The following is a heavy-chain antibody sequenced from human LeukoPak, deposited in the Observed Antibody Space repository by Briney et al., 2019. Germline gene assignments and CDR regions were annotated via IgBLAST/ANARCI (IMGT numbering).Heavy chain of an antibody. CDR1: GYAFTSYY. CDR2: INPSGGST. Sequence: GASVQVSCQASGYAFTSYYMHWVRQAPVQGLEWMGIINPSGGSTSYAKKFQGRVTMTRDTSTSTVYMELSSLRSEDTAVYYCARDRGYYYGMDVWGQGTTVTVSS. CDR3: ARDRGYYYGMDV. D-gene: IGHD3-10*01. J-gene: IGHJ6*02. V-gene: IGHV1-46*01.